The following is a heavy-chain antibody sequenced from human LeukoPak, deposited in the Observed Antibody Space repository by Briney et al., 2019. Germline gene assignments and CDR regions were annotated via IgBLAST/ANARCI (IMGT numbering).Heavy chain of an antibody. J-gene: IGHJ4*02. D-gene: IGHD3-10*01. CDR1: GGTFSSYA. CDR3: ARDGTYGSGSPM. CDR2: IIPIFGTA. V-gene: IGHV1-69*05. Sequence: PVKVSCKASGGTFSSYAIRWVRQAPGQGLEWMGRIIPIFGTANYAQKFEGRVTITTDESTSTAYMELSSLRSEDTAVYYCARDGTYGSGSPMWGQGTLVTVSS.